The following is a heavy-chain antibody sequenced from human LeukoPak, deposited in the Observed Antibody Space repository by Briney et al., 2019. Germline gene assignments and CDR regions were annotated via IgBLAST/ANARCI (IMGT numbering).Heavy chain of an antibody. CDR3: ARGGRQDIVVVLDAFDI. CDR1: GYTFTGYY. CDR2: INPNSGGT. V-gene: IGHV1-2*04. J-gene: IGHJ3*02. D-gene: IGHD2-2*01. Sequence: GASVKVSCKASGYTFTGYYMHWVRQAPGQGREWMGWINPNSGGTNYAQKFQGWVTMTWDTSISTAYMELSRLRSDDTAVYYCARGGRQDIVVVLDAFDIWGQGTMVTVSS.